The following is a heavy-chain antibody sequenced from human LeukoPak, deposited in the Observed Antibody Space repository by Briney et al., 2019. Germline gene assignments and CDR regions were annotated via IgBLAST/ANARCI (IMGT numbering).Heavy chain of an antibody. J-gene: IGHJ3*02. CDR3: ARYDSSNDAFDI. V-gene: IGHV4-59*01. D-gene: IGHD3-22*01. Sequence: SETLSLTCTVSGGSISSYYWSWLRQPPGKGLEWIGYIYYSGSTNYNPSLKSRVTISVDTSKNQFSLKLSSVTAADTAVYYCARYDSSNDAFDIWGQGTMVTVSS. CDR1: GGSISSYY. CDR2: IYYSGST.